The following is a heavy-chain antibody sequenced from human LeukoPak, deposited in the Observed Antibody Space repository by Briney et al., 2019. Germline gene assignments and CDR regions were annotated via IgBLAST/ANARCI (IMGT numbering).Heavy chain of an antibody. J-gene: IGHJ4*02. Sequence: PSETLSLTCAVYGGSFSGYYWSWIRQPPGKGLEWIGYIYYSGSTNYNPSLKSRVTISVDTSKNQFSLKLSSVTAADTAVYYCARLNPYYFDYWGQGTLVTVSS. V-gene: IGHV4-59*08. CDR1: GGSFSGYY. CDR3: ARLNPYYFDY. CDR2: IYYSGST. D-gene: IGHD1-14*01.